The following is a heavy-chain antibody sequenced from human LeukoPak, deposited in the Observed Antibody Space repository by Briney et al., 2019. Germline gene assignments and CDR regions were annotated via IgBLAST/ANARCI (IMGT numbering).Heavy chain of an antibody. CDR1: GYTLTGYY. J-gene: IGHJ2*01. Sequence: ASVKVSCKASGYTLTGYYMHWVRQAPGQGLEWMGWINPNSGGTNYAQKFQGRVTMTRDTSISTAYMELSRLRSDDTAVYYCARGRTASSGRGFDLWGRGTLVTVSS. CDR2: INPNSGGT. V-gene: IGHV1-2*02. CDR3: ARGRTASSGRGFDL. D-gene: IGHD6-25*01.